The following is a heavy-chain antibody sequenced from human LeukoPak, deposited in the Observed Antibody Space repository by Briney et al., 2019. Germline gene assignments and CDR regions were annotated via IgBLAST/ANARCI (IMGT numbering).Heavy chain of an antibody. CDR2: ISSSSSYI. CDR3: ARDKRFLEWLFQAIDY. V-gene: IGHV3-21*01. D-gene: IGHD3-3*01. Sequence: GGSLRLSCAASGFTFSSYSMNWVRQAPGKGLDWVSSISSSSSYIYYADSVKGRFTISRDNAKNSLYLQMNSLRAEDTAVYYCARDKRFLEWLFQAIDYWGQGTLVTVSS. J-gene: IGHJ4*02. CDR1: GFTFSSYS.